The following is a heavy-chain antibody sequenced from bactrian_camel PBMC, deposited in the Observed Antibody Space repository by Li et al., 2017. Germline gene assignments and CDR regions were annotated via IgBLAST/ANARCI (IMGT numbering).Heavy chain of an antibody. V-gene: IGHV3S1*01. D-gene: IGHD2*01. CDR2: INTGGSGP. J-gene: IGHJ4*01. Sequence: HVQLVESGGGSVQAGGSLKLSCVASGYGFAFANCGMAWYRQAPGNEREGVATINTGGSGPSVSDSVKGRFTISHDNAKNTLYLQMNTLKAEDTGMYFCAAAPWWYATGCVRGAGRNSDFPYMGQGTQVTVS. CDR1: GYGFAFANCG.